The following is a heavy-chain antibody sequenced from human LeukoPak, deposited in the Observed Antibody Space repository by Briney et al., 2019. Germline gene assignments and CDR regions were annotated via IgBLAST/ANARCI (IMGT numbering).Heavy chain of an antibody. CDR1: GFTFSSYS. CDR3: ARWSIIAAEGIFYYYGMDV. D-gene: IGHD6-13*01. Sequence: GGALRLSCAASGFTFSSYSMNWVRQAPGKGLEWVSSISSSSSYIYYADSVKGRFTISRDNAKKSLYLQMNSLRAEDTAVYYCARWSIIAAEGIFYYYGMDVCGQGTTVTVSS. J-gene: IGHJ6*02. CDR2: ISSSSSYI. V-gene: IGHV3-21*01.